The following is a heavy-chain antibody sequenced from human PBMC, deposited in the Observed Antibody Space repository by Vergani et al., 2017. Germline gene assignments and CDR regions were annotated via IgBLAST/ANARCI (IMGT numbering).Heavy chain of an antibody. CDR3: ARLSYDTTPYLQGGYDC. CDR1: GLTFSSYA. J-gene: IGHJ4*02. CDR2: ISATGDENT. D-gene: IGHD3-22*01. V-gene: IGHV3-23*01. Sequence: EVQLLESGGGLVQPGGSLRLSCAASGLTFSSYAMSWVRQAPGKGLEGVSGISATGDENTDYADSVKGRFTISGDNSKSTLFLQRNGLRAEDTAVYYCARLSYDTTPYLQGGYDCWGQGTLVSVSS.